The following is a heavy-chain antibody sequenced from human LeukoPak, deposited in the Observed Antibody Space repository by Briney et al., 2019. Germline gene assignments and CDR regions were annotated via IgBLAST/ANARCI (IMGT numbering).Heavy chain of an antibody. Sequence: GGSLRLSCAASGFTFSNYYMHWVRQAPGKGLEWVAVVHHDGSERYYADSVKGRFTISRDNSKSTLYVQMDSLRVEDTAVYYCATGSGYYHDHWGQGTLVTGSS. J-gene: IGHJ4*02. CDR3: ATGSGYYHDH. V-gene: IGHV3-30*02. CDR1: GFTFSNYY. CDR2: VHHDGSER. D-gene: IGHD3-22*01.